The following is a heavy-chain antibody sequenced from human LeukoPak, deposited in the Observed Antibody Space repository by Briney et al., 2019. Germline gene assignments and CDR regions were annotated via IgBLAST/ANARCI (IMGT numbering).Heavy chain of an antibody. Sequence: GGSLRLSCAASGFTFSSYAMHWVRQAPGKGLEWVAVISYDGSNKYYADSVKGRFTISRDNSKNTLYLQMNSLRAEDTAVYYCASDVAWFPSMIVVVISYYFDYWGQGTLVTVSS. CDR3: ASDVAWFPSMIVVVISYYFDY. CDR2: ISYDGSNK. V-gene: IGHV3-30-3*01. J-gene: IGHJ4*02. D-gene: IGHD3-22*01. CDR1: GFTFSSYA.